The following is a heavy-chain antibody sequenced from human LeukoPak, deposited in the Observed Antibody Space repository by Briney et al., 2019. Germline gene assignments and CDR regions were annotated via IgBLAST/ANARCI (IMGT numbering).Heavy chain of an antibody. CDR3: AKAEGYDILTGLDY. D-gene: IGHD3-9*01. V-gene: IGHV3-23*01. CDR2: IGASGGST. Sequence: GGSLRLSCATPGFTFSSYAMSWVRQAPGKGLEWVSGIGASGGSTYYADSVKGRFTISRDNSKNTLYLQMNSLRTEVTAVYYCAKAEGYDILTGLDYWGQGTLVTVSA. CDR1: GFTFSSYA. J-gene: IGHJ4*02.